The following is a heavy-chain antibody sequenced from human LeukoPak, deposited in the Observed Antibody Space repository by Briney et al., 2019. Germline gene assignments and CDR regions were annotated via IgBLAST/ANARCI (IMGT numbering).Heavy chain of an antibody. J-gene: IGHJ4*02. CDR3: AIGPGGYYFDY. CDR2: IYYSGST. D-gene: IGHD3-3*01. CDR1: GGSISSGGYY. Sequence: PSETLSLTCTVSGGSISSGGYYWSWIRQHPGKGLEWIGYIYYSGSTYYNPSLKSRVTISLDTSKNQFSLKLSSVSAADTAVYYCAIGPGGYYFDYWGQGTLVTVSS. V-gene: IGHV4-31*03.